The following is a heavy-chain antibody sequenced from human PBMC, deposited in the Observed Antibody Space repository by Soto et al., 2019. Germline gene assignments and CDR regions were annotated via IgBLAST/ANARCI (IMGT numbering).Heavy chain of an antibody. CDR1: GGCISSGAYS. J-gene: IGHJ5*02. CDR3: ARTLDYGGSAGTNWFNP. D-gene: IGHD2-15*01. V-gene: IGHV4-30-2*01. Sequence: PXETLCLTCTVSGGCISSGAYSGSWIRLPPGKRLEWTGYIYHRGTSHYNPSLKSRVTMSVDRSKNQFSLNLRSVTATDTAVYYCARTLDYGGSAGTNWFNPWGKGTLVTVSS. CDR2: IYHRGTS.